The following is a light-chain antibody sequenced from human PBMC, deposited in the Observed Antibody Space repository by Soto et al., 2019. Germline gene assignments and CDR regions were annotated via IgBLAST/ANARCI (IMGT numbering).Light chain of an antibody. J-gene: IGKJ2*01. V-gene: IGKV3-11*01. Sequence: EIVLTQSPATLSLSPGERATLSCRASQSVSIYLAWCQQKPGQAPRLLIYDASNRATGIPARFSGSGSGTDFTLTISSLEPEDFAVYYCQQRSTWPPTFGQGTKLEIK. CDR2: DAS. CDR3: QQRSTWPPT. CDR1: QSVSIY.